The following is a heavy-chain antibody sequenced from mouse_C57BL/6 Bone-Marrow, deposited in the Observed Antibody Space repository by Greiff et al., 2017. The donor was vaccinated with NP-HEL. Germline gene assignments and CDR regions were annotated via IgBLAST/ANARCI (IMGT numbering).Heavy chain of an antibody. CDR2: ISDGGSYT. Sequence: EVQLVESGGGLVKPGGSLKLSCAASGFTFSSYAMSWVRQTPEKRLEWVATISDGGSYTYYPDNVKGRFTISRDNAKNNLYLQMSHLKSEDTAMYYCASGGAIYYGNLYAMDYWGQGTSVTVSS. CDR3: ASGGAIYYGNLYAMDY. CDR1: GFTFSSYA. D-gene: IGHD2-1*01. J-gene: IGHJ4*01. V-gene: IGHV5-4*01.